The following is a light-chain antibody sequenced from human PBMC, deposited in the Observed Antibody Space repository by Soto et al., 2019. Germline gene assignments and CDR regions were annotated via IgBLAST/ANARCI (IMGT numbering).Light chain of an antibody. Sequence: FPLTPSPAALSASVGQTVTITCRPSQAVPNNMAWYQQKPGKPPKLLIYEESTLHSGVPSRFSGRKSGTQFTLTIDSLQPEDFATYYCQQVKTYPRTFGGGTKVDIK. CDR1: QAVPNN. CDR2: EES. J-gene: IGKJ4*01. CDR3: QQVKTYPRT. V-gene: IGKV1-9*01.